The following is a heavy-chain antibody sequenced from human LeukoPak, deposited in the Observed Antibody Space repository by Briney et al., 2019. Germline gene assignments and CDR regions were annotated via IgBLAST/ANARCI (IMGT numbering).Heavy chain of an antibody. CDR3: ARGGDIVVVPAAIQETNYYYYYMDV. D-gene: IGHD2-2*01. Sequence: GGSLRLSCAASGFTSDDYGMSWVRQAPGKGLEWVSGINWNGGSTGYADSVKGRFTISRDNAKNSLYLQMNSLRAEDTALYYCARGGDIVVVPAAIQETNYYYYYMDVWGKGTTVTVSS. CDR1: GFTSDDYG. CDR2: INWNGGST. V-gene: IGHV3-20*04. J-gene: IGHJ6*03.